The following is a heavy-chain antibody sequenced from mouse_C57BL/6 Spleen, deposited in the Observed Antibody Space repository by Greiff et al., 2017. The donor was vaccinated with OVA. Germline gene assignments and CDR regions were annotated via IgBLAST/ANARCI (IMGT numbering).Heavy chain of an antibody. CDR1: GYSFTDYN. CDR2: INPNYGTT. Sequence: VQLKESGPELVKPGASVKISCKASGYSFTDYNMNWVKQSNGKSLEWIGVINPNYGTTSYNQKFKGKATLTVDQSSSTAYMQLNSLTSKDSAVYYCARYGSPVTTVVAPAMDYWGQGTSVTVSS. V-gene: IGHV1-39*01. D-gene: IGHD1-1*01. CDR3: ARYGSPVTTVVAPAMDY. J-gene: IGHJ4*01.